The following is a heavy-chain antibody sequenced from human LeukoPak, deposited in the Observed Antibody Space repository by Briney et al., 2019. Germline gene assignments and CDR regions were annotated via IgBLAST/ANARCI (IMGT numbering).Heavy chain of an antibody. D-gene: IGHD2-15*01. J-gene: IGHJ6*03. Sequence: GGSLRLSCAASGSTFSSYGMSWVRQAPGRGLELVSAISTTGGTTYYADSVRGRFTISRDNSRNTLYRQMNSLKAEDTAIYYCAKNGDRGAYCSGGTCYPYYYYYMDVWGKGTTVTISS. CDR1: GSTFSSYG. V-gene: IGHV3-23*01. CDR2: ISTTGGTT. CDR3: AKNGDRGAYCSGGTCYPYYYYYMDV.